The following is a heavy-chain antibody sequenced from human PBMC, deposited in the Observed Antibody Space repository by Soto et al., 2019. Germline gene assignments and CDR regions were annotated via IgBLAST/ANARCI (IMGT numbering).Heavy chain of an antibody. CDR2: ISGSGGST. CDR3: AKSSDFWSGYYESYFDY. CDR1: GFTFSSYA. Sequence: PXVSLRLSCAASGFTFSSYAMSWVRQAPGKGLEWVSAISGSGGSTYYADSVKGRFTISRDNSKNTLYLQMNSLRAEDTAVYYCAKSSDFWSGYYESYFDYWGQGTLVTVSS. V-gene: IGHV3-23*01. D-gene: IGHD3-3*01. J-gene: IGHJ4*02.